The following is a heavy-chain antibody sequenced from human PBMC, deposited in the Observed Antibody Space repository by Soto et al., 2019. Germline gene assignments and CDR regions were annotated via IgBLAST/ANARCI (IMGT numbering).Heavy chain of an antibody. J-gene: IGHJ4*02. CDR3: ARHRIGYCSGGSCYYDY. D-gene: IGHD2-15*01. V-gene: IGHV4-59*08. CDR2: IYYSGST. Sequence: SETLSLTCTVSGGSISSYYWSWIRQPPGKGLEWIGYIYYSGSTNYNPSLKSRVTISVDTSKNQFSLKLSSVTAADTAVYYCARHRIGYCSGGSCYYDYWGQGTLVTVSS. CDR1: GGSISSYY.